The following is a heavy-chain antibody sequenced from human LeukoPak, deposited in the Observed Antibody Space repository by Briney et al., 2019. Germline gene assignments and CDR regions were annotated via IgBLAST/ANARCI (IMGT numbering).Heavy chain of an antibody. CDR2: ISYDGSNK. CDR3: ARGNGYNSDRFDL. V-gene: IGHV3-30*03. D-gene: IGHD5-24*01. J-gene: IGHJ4*02. Sequence: PGGSLRLSCAASGFTFSSYGMHWVRQAPGKGLEWVAVISYDGSNKYYADSVKGRFTISRDNSKNTLYLQMNSLRAEDTAVYYCARGNGYNSDRFDLWGQGALVTVST. CDR1: GFTFSSYG.